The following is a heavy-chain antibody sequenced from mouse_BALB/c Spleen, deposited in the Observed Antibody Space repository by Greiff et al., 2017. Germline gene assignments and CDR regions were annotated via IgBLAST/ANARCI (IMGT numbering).Heavy chain of an antibody. CDR1: GFSLTSYG. CDR3: ARQAGSRYWYFDV. D-gene: IGHD1-1*01. V-gene: IGHV2-6-2*01. Sequence: VQLQQSGPDLVAPSQSLSITCTVSGFSLTSYGVHWVRQPPGKGLEWLVVIWSDGSTTYNSALKSRLSISKDNSKSQVFLKMNSLQTDDTAMYYCARQAGSRYWYFDVWGAGTTVTVSS. CDR2: IWSDGST. J-gene: IGHJ1*01.